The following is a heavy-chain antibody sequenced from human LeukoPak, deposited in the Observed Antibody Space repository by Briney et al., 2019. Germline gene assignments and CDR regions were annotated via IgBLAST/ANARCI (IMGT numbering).Heavy chain of an antibody. Sequence: SETLSLTCTVSGGSISSYYWSWIRQPPGKGLEWLGYIYYSGSTNYNPSLKSRVTISVDTSKNQFSLKLGSVTAADTAVYYCARDRRDGYNLYYFDYWGQGTLVTVSS. CDR3: ARDRRDGYNLYYFDY. V-gene: IGHV4-59*01. D-gene: IGHD5-24*01. J-gene: IGHJ4*02. CDR1: GGSISSYY. CDR2: IYYSGST.